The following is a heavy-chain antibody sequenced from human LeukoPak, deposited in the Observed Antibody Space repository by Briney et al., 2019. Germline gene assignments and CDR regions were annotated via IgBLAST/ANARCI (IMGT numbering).Heavy chain of an antibody. CDR1: GYTLTELS. CDR3: ATVVGAHKYFDY. D-gene: IGHD1-26*01. V-gene: IGHV1-24*01. J-gene: IGHJ4*02. Sequence: ASVKVSCKVSGYTLTELSMHWVRQAPGKGLEWMGGFDPEDGETIYAQKFQGRVTMTEDTSTDTAYMELSSLRSEDTAVYYCATVVGAHKYFDYWGQGTLVTVSS. CDR2: FDPEDGET.